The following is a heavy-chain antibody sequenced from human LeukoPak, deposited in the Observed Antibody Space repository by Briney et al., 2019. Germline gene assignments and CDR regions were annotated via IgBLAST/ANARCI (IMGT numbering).Heavy chain of an antibody. CDR3: ARDVLHWGYVDKSSDL. Sequence: SETLSLTCTVSGGSISSYYWSWIRQPAGKGLEWIGRIYTSGSTNYNPSLKSRVTMSVDTSKNQFSLKLSSVTAADTAVYYCARDVLHWGYVDKSSDLWGRGTLVTVSS. D-gene: IGHD5-12*01. J-gene: IGHJ2*01. V-gene: IGHV4-4*07. CDR2: IYTSGST. CDR1: GGSISSYY.